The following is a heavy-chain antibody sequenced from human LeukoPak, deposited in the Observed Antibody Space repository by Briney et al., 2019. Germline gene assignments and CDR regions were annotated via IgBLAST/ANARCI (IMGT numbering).Heavy chain of an antibody. D-gene: IGHD6-19*01. J-gene: IGHJ4*02. CDR1: GLTINKYW. Sequence: PGWSLRLSCAASGLTINKYWMHWVRHAPGKGLVWVSGISSDGSDTAYADSVKGRFTISRDNAKNTLYLQMNSLRVEDTAVYFCARDFYLAGTNYWGQGTLVTVSS. CDR3: ARDFYLAGTNY. CDR2: ISSDGSDT. V-gene: IGHV3-74*03.